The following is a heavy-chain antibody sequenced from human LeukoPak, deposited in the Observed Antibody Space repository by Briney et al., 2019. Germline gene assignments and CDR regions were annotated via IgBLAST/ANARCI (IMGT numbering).Heavy chain of an antibody. CDR3: TKGVGSRGSYYFDY. Sequence: GGSLRLSCAASGFMLDDYAMHGVRRVPGKGLDWVSLISGDGDYIAYTDSLKGRFTISRDNSKNSLYLQMNGLRTEDTALYYCTKGVGSRGSYYFDYWGQGTLVTVSS. V-gene: IGHV3-43*02. D-gene: IGHD3-10*01. CDR2: ISGDGDYI. J-gene: IGHJ4*02. CDR1: GFMLDDYA.